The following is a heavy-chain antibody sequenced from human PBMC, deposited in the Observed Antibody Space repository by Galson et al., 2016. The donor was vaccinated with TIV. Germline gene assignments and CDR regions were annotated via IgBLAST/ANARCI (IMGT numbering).Heavy chain of an antibody. Sequence: SVKVSCKASGFTFVGYYLYWVRQAPGQGLEWMGWINPSGGAIYAQKFQDRVIMTRDTSITTAYMEMRSLRFDDTAVYYCAGGGGSPWGYYWGQGTLVTVSS. CDR1: GFTFVGYY. J-gene: IGHJ4*02. CDR3: AGGGGSPWGYY. CDR2: INPSGGA. D-gene: IGHD3-16*01. V-gene: IGHV1-2*02.